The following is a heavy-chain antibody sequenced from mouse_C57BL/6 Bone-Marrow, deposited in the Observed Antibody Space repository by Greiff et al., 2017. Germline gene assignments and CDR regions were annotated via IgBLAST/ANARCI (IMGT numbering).Heavy chain of an antibody. CDR3: ARRGNYFYYAMDY. Sequence: EVKLQESGPGLVKPSQSLSLTCSVTGYSITSGYYWNWIRQFPGNKLEWMGYISYDGSNNYNTSLKNRISITRDTSKNQFFLKLNSVTTEDTATYYCARRGNYFYYAMDYWGQGTSVTVSS. CDR1: GYSITSGYY. D-gene: IGHD2-1*01. J-gene: IGHJ4*01. CDR2: ISYDGSN. V-gene: IGHV3-6*01.